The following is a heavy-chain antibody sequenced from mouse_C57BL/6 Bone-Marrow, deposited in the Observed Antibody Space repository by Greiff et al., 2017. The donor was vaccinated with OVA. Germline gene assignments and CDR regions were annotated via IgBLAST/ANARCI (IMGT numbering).Heavy chain of an antibody. V-gene: IGHV1-66*01. Sequence: VQLQQSGPELVKPGASVKISCKASGYSFTSYYIHWVKQRPGQGLEWIGWIYPGSGNTKYNEKFKGKATLTADTSSSTAYMQLSSLTSEDSAVYYCARRVIYYGNSWFAYWGQGTLVTVSA. CDR3: ARRVIYYGNSWFAY. J-gene: IGHJ3*01. CDR1: GYSFTSYY. CDR2: IYPGSGNT. D-gene: IGHD2-1*01.